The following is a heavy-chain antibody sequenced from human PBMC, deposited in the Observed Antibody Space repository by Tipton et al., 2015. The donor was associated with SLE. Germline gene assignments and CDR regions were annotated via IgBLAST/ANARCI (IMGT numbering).Heavy chain of an antibody. CDR1: GESFNGYF. CDR3: ARHSTTWQLLHAFDL. J-gene: IGHJ3*01. D-gene: IGHD2-15*01. V-gene: IGHV4-34*12. CDR2: IIHSGVT. Sequence: TLSLTCAVSGESFNGYFWTWIRQPPGKGLEWIAEIIHSGVTNYNPSLRSRVTISVDMSKNQVSLRLSSVTAADTAVYYCARHSTTWQLLHAFDLWGQGTVVTVPS.